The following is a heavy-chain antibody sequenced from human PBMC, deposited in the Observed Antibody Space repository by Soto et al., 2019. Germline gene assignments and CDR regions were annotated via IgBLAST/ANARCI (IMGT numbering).Heavy chain of an antibody. Sequence: QVQLVESGGGVVQPGRSLRLSCAASGFTFSSYGMHWDRQAPGKGLEWVAVIWYDGSNKYYADSVKGRFTISRDNSKNTLYLQMNSLRAEDTAVYYCARGIWFGELRGMDVWGQGTTVTVSS. D-gene: IGHD3-10*01. CDR2: IWYDGSNK. CDR1: GFTFSSYG. CDR3: ARGIWFGELRGMDV. J-gene: IGHJ6*02. V-gene: IGHV3-33*01.